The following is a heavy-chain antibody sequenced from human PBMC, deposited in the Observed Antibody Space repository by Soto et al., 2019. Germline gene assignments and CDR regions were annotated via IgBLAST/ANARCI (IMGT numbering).Heavy chain of an antibody. CDR1: GGSISSSSYY. V-gene: IGHV4-61*05. CDR2: IYYSGST. CDR3: ARRYGGNLDY. Sequence: PSETLSLTCTVSGGSISSSSYYWGWIRQPPGKGLEWIGYIYYSGSTNYNPSLKSRVTISVDTSKNQFSLKLSSATAADTAVYYCARRYGGNLDYWGQGTLVTVSS. J-gene: IGHJ4*02. D-gene: IGHD1-1*01.